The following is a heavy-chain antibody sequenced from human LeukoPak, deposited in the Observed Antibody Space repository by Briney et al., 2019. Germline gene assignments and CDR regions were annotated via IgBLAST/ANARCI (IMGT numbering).Heavy chain of an antibody. CDR2: ISSNGGST. J-gene: IGHJ3*02. V-gene: IGHV3-64*01. CDR1: GFTFSSYA. D-gene: IGHD1-14*01. CDR3: ARRYLDAFDI. Sequence: GGSLRLSCAASGFTFSSYAMHWVRQAPGKGLEYVSAISSNGGSTYYANSVKGRFTISRDNSKNTLYLQMGNLRAEDMAVYYCARRYLDAFDIWGQGTMVTVSS.